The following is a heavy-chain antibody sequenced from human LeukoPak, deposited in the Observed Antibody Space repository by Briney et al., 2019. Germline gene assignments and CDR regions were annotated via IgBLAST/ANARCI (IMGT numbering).Heavy chain of an antibody. D-gene: IGHD2-21*01. CDR2: IRSKANSYAT. V-gene: IGHV3-73*01. CDR3: ARDSIKYRPVG. J-gene: IGHJ4*02. Sequence: GGSLRLSCAASGFTFSGSAMHWVRQASGKGLEWVGRIRSKANSYATAYAASVKGRFTISRDDSKNTAYLQMNSLKTEDTAVYYCARDSIKYRPVGWGQGTLVTVSS. CDR1: GFTFSGSA.